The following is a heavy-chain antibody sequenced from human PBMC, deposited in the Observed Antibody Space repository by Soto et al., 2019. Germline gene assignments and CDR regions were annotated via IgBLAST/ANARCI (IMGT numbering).Heavy chain of an antibody. CDR1: GLTISGKKY. V-gene: IGHV3-53*01. J-gene: IGHJ3*01. D-gene: IGHD1-1*01. Sequence: DVQLVESGGGLIQPGESLRLSCAAFGLTISGKKYVAWVRQAPGKGLVWVSALYDVDGSFYADSVTGRFTTSSDSSKTTVSLQMNDLRPDDTAVYYCATWHEREHAFDVWGQGTTVTISS. CDR3: ATWHEREHAFDV. CDR2: LYDVDGS.